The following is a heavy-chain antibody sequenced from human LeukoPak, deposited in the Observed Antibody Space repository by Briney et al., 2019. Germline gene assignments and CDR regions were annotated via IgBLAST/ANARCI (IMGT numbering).Heavy chain of an antibody. D-gene: IGHD2-15*01. CDR2: FDPEDGET. Sequence: GASVKVSCKVSGYTLTELSMHWVRQAPGKGLEWMGGFDPEDGETIYAQKFQGRVTMTEDTSTDTAYMELSSLRSEDTAVYYCATVDPLYCSGGSCSPDDAFDIWGQGTMVTVSS. V-gene: IGHV1-24*01. J-gene: IGHJ3*02. CDR3: ATVDPLYCSGGSCSPDDAFDI. CDR1: GYTLTELS.